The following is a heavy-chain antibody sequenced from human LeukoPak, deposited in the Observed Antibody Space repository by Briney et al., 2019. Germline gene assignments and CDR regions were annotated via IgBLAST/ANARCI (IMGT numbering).Heavy chain of an antibody. J-gene: IGHJ3*02. CDR3: ARSSRVDAFDI. CDR1: GFTFSNAW. V-gene: IGHV3-15*01. Sequence: GGSLRLSCAASGFTFSNAWMSWVRQAPGKGLEWVGRIKSKTDGGTTDYAAPVKGRFTISRDDSKNTLYLQMNSLKTEDTAVYYCARSSRVDAFDIWGQGTMVTVSS. D-gene: IGHD3-16*02. CDR2: IKSKTDGGTT.